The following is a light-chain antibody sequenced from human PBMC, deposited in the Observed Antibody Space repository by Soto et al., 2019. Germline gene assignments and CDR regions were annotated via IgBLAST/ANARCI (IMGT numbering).Light chain of an antibody. V-gene: IGKV3D-15*01. CDR3: QQYQNWPPYT. CDR2: AAS. J-gene: IGKJ2*01. Sequence: EIVMTQSPVTLSVSPGESATLSCRASQSVNNDLAWYQQKPGQAPRLLIYAASTQATGIPARFSGSGSGTEFTLTISSLQSEDFAVCYCQQYQNWPPYTFAQGTKVEIK. CDR1: QSVNND.